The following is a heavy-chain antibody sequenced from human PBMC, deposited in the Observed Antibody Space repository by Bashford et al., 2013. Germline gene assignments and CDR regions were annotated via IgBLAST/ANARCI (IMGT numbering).Heavy chain of an antibody. J-gene: IGHJ6*02. Sequence: WVRQAPGQGLEWMGWMNPNSGNTGYAQKFQGRVTMTRNTSISTAYMELSSLRSEDTAVYYCARPPLGSGSYSETPSYYYGMDVWGQGTTVTVSS. D-gene: IGHD3-10*01. CDR3: ARPPLGSGSYSETPSYYYGMDV. V-gene: IGHV1-8*01. CDR2: MNPNSGNT.